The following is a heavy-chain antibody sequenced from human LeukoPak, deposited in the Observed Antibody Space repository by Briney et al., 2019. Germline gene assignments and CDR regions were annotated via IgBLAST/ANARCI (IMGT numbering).Heavy chain of an antibody. CDR2: ISSSSSYI. D-gene: IGHD6-13*01. V-gene: IGHV3-21*01. Sequence: GGSLRLSCAASGFTFSSYSMNWVRQAPGKGLEWVSSISSSSSYIYYADSVKGRFTISRDNAKNSLYLQMNSLRAEDTAVYYCARILYSSSWYVFEDYWGQGTLVTVSS. CDR1: GFTFSSYS. J-gene: IGHJ4*02. CDR3: ARILYSSSWYVFEDY.